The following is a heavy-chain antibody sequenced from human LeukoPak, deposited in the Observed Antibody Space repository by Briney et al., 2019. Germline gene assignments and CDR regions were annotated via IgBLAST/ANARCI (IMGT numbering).Heavy chain of an antibody. CDR3: ARDRSYYDSSGFYKYAFDI. D-gene: IGHD3-22*01. CDR2: IYYTGST. V-gene: IGHV4-30-4*01. Sequence: SQTLSLTCTVSGGSITSGDYYWSWIRQPPGKGLEWIGYIYYTGSTYYNPSLKSRVTMSVDTSKNQFSLKLSSVTAADTAVYYCARDRSYYDSSGFYKYAFDIWGQGTVVTVSS. CDR1: GGSITSGDYY. J-gene: IGHJ3*02.